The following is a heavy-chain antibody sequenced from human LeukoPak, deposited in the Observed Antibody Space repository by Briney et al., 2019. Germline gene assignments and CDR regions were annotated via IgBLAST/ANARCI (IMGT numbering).Heavy chain of an antibody. D-gene: IGHD6-13*01. CDR3: AKDYAAAGTEYYYYYGMDV. J-gene: IGHJ6*02. V-gene: IGHV3-23*01. CDR1: GLTFSSYA. Sequence: GRSLRLSCAASGLTFSSYAISCVRQAPGKGLEWVSAISGSGGSTYYADSVKGRFTSSRDNSKNTLYLQMNSLRAEDTAVYYCAKDYAAAGTEYYYYYGMDVWGQGTTVTVSS. CDR2: ISGSGGST.